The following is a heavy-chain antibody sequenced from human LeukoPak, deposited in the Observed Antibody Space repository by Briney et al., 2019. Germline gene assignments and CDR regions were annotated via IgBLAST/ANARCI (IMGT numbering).Heavy chain of an antibody. Sequence: SETLSLTCTDSGDSISTSNSYWGWIRQPPGKGLEWIGSIYYSGNTYYNASLKSRVTISVDTSKNQFSLKLTSVTASDTAVYYCAREFYGIAAAGSLNYYYMDVWGKGTTVTISS. J-gene: IGHJ6*03. V-gene: IGHV4-39*02. CDR1: GDSISTSNSY. CDR2: IYYSGNT. D-gene: IGHD6-13*01. CDR3: AREFYGIAAAGSLNYYYMDV.